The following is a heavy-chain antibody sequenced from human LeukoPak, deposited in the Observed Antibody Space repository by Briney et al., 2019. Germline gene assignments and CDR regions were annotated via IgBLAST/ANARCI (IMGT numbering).Heavy chain of an antibody. V-gene: IGHV4-39*07. J-gene: IGHJ4*02. D-gene: IGHD4-17*01. CDR3: ATELSGDYSGDFDY. CDR1: GGSISSSSYY. Sequence: SETLSLTCTVSGGSISSSSYYWGWIRQPPGKGLEWIGSIYYSGSTYYNPSLKSRVTISVDTSKNQFSLKLSSVTAADTAVYYCATELSGDYSGDFDYWGQGTLVTVSS. CDR2: IYYSGST.